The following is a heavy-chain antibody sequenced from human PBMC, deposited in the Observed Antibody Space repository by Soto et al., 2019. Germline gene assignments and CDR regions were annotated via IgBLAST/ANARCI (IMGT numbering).Heavy chain of an antibody. CDR3: TTAPWGSYVWVSYGETY. CDR1: GFTFSNAW. J-gene: IGHJ4*02. Sequence: EVQLVESGGGLVKPGGSLRLSCTASGFTFSNAWMNWVRQAPGEGLEWVGRIKSQIDGGATDYPPAGRGRFIFSRDDSSSPLYLQMNGLRTEDTAVYYCTTAPWGSYVWVSYGETYWAPGTLFTVSS. D-gene: IGHD3-16*01. CDR2: IKSQIDGGAT. V-gene: IGHV3-15*07.